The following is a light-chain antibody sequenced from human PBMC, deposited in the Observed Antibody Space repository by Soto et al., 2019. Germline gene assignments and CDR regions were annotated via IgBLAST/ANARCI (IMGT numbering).Light chain of an antibody. V-gene: IGKV1-9*01. CDR2: TAS. CDR3: QQLNSYLIP. Sequence: IQLTQSPSYLSASVGDRVTITCRASQGISSYLAWYQQKPGKAPKLLIYTASTLQSGVPSTFSGRESGTDFTLTISSLQPEDLATYYCQQLNSYLIPVGPGTRLEIK. J-gene: IGKJ5*01. CDR1: QGISSY.